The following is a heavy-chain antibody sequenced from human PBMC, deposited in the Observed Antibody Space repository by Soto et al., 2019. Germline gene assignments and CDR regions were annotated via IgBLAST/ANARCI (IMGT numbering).Heavy chain of an antibody. CDR2: IYPGDSDT. CDR1: GYSFTSYW. Sequence: GESLKISCKGSGYSFTSYWIGWVRQMPGKGLEWMGIIYPGDSDTRYSPSFQGQVTISADKSISTAYLQWSSLKASDTAMYYCARSASLPAAMPFDYRGQGTLVAVSS. CDR3: ARSASLPAAMPFDY. V-gene: IGHV5-51*01. J-gene: IGHJ4*02. D-gene: IGHD2-2*01.